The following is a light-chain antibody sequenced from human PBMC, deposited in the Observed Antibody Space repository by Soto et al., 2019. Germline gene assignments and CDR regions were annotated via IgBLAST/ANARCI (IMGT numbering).Light chain of an antibody. CDR1: ESINIW. J-gene: IGKJ1*01. CDR2: DAS. Sequence: DIQLKQFPATLSASVGDRVSITCRARESINIWLAWYQLKPGKAPKLLIYDASILASGVSPRFSGSGSGTQFTLTISSLQPDDLATYYCQQYNIYRTFGQGTKVDIK. CDR3: QQYNIYRT. V-gene: IGKV1-5*01.